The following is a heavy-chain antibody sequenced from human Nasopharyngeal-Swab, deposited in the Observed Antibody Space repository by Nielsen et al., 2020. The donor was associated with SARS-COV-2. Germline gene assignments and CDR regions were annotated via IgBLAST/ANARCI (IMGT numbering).Heavy chain of an antibody. V-gene: IGHV3-30*18. CDR1: GFTFSSYG. D-gene: IGHD3-10*01. CDR2: ISYDGSNK. J-gene: IGHJ6*02. Sequence: GESLQISCAASGFTFSSYGMHWVRQAPGKGLEWVEVISYDGSNKYYADSVKGRFTISRDNSKNTLYLQMNSLRAEDTAVYYCAKEPGVLWFGELFSYGMDVWGQGTTVTVSS. CDR3: AKEPGVLWFGELFSYGMDV.